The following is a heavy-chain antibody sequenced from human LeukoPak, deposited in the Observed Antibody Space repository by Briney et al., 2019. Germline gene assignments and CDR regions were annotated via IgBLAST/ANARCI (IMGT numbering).Heavy chain of an antibody. D-gene: IGHD2-21*02. Sequence: GGSLRLSCAASGFTFSNAWMSWVRQAPGKGLEWVGRIKSKTDGGTTDYAAPVKGRFTISRDDSKNTLYLQMNSLKTEDTAVYYRTTDISCGGDCYPYYYYYMDVWGKGTTVTVSS. CDR3: TTDISCGGDCYPYYYYYMDV. CDR1: GFTFSNAW. CDR2: IKSKTDGGTT. J-gene: IGHJ6*03. V-gene: IGHV3-15*01.